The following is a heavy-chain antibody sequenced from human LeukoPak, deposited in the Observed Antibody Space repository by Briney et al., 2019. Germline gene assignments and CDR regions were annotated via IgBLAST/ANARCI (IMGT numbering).Heavy chain of an antibody. Sequence: PSETLSLTCTVSGGSVSSGTYYWSWIRQPPVKGLEWIGYIYYSGTTNYNPSLKSRVTISVDTSKNQFSLKLSSVTAADTAVYYCARDRVRGNSNPFFDYWGQGTLVTVSS. J-gene: IGHJ4*02. D-gene: IGHD4-11*01. CDR2: IYYSGTT. CDR1: GGSVSSGTYY. V-gene: IGHV4-61*01. CDR3: ARDRVRGNSNPFFDY.